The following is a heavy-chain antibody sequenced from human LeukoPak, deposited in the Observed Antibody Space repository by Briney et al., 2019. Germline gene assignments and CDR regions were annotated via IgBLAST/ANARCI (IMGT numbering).Heavy chain of an antibody. Sequence: PGGSLRHSCAASGFTFSSYSMNWVRQAPGKGLEWVSSISSSSSYIYYADSVKGRFTISRDNAKNSLYLQMNSLRAEDTAVYYCARDMAAAAGIPDYWGQGTLVTVSS. J-gene: IGHJ4*02. CDR2: ISSSSSYI. V-gene: IGHV3-21*01. CDR3: ARDMAAAAGIPDY. CDR1: GFTFSSYS. D-gene: IGHD6-13*01.